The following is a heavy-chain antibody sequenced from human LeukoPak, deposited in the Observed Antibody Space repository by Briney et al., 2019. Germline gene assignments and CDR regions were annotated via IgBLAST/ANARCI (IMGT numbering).Heavy chain of an antibody. D-gene: IGHD3-16*01. V-gene: IGHV4-4*07. Sequence: SETLSLTCTVSGGSISSYYWNWIRQPAGKGLEWIGRIYTSGSTNYNPSLKSRVTMSVDTSKNQFSLKLSSVTAADTAVYYCASRSYEDYYYGMDVWGQGTTVTVSS. J-gene: IGHJ6*02. CDR3: ASRSYEDYYYGMDV. CDR1: GGSISSYY. CDR2: IYTSGST.